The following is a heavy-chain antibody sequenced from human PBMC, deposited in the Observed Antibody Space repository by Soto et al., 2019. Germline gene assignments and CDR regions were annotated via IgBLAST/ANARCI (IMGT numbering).Heavy chain of an antibody. J-gene: IGHJ3*02. CDR2: IYYSGST. V-gene: IGHV4-59*08. CDR1: GGSISSYY. CDR3: ARSGWDLDTDAFDI. D-gene: IGHD6-19*01. Sequence: SETLSLTCTVSGGSISSYYWSWIRQPPGKGLEWIGYIYYSGSTNYNPSLKSRVTISVDTSKNQFSLKLSSVTAADTAVYYCARSGWDLDTDAFDIWGQGTMVTVSS.